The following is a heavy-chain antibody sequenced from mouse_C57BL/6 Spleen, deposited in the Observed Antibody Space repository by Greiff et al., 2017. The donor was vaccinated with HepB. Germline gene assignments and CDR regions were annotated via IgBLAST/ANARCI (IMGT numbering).Heavy chain of an antibody. D-gene: IGHD4-1*01. J-gene: IGHJ2*01. CDR3: VIELGRGYFDY. V-gene: IGHV10-3*01. CDR1: GFTFNTYA. Sequence: DVKLVESGGGLVQPKGSLTLSCAASGFTFNTYAMHWVRQAPGKGLEWVARIRSKSSNYATSYSDSVKDRFTISRDDTQSMLYLQMNNLKTEDTAMYSCVIELGRGYFDYGGQGTTLTVSS. CDR2: IRSKSSNYAT.